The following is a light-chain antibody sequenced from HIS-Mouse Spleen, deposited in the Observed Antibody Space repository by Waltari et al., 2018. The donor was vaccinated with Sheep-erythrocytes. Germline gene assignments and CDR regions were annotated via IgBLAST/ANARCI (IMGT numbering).Light chain of an antibody. CDR2: WAS. J-gene: IGKJ1*01. CDR1: QSVLYSSNNKNY. Sequence: DIVMTQSPDSLAVSLGERATIHCKSSQSVLYSSNNKNYLAWYQQKPGQPPKLLIYWASTRESGVPDRFSGSGSGTDFTLTISSLQPEDFATYYCQQFNNYPRTFGQGTKVEIK. CDR3: QQFNNYPRT. V-gene: IGKV4-1*01.